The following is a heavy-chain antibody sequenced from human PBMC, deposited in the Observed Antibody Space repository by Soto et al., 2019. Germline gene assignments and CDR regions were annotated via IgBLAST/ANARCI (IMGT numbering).Heavy chain of an antibody. CDR1: GFTFSSYS. CDR2: ISSSSSTI. V-gene: IGHV3-48*02. CDR3: ARDVDDVVVVAATGQAA. Sequence: PGGSLRLSCAASGFTFSSYSMNWVRQAPGKGLEWVSYISSSSSTIYYADSVKGRFTISRDNAKNSLYLQMNSLRDEDTAVYYCARDVDDVVVVAATGQAAWGQGTLVTVSS. J-gene: IGHJ5*02. D-gene: IGHD2-15*01.